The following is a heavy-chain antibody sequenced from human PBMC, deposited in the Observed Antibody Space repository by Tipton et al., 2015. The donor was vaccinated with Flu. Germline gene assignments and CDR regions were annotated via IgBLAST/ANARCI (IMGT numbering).Heavy chain of an antibody. CDR3: ARQQTHGGSWYFFDY. CDR2: IFYSGNA. CDR1: GGSISNYY. J-gene: IGHJ4*02. D-gene: IGHD5-24*01. Sequence: LRLPCTVSGGSISNYYWSWIRQPPGKGLEWIGNIFYSGNAHYSPSLKSRVTISVDTSNNHFSLKLSSVTAADTAVYYCARQQTHGGSWYFFDYWGQGSLVTVTS. V-gene: IGHV4-59*08.